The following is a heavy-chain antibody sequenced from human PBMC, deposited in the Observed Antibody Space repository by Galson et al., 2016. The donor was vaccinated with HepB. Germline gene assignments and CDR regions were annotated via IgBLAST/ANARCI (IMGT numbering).Heavy chain of an antibody. CDR1: GFTFINYR. J-gene: IGHJ6*02. Sequence: SLRLSCAVSGFTFINYRMNWVRQAPGKGLEWVSYISSGSSTKYYADSVKGRFTISRDNAKNSLYLQMNSLRDEDTAVYYCVRGHAMDVWGPGTTVTVSS. CDR2: ISSGSSTK. CDR3: VRGHAMDV. V-gene: IGHV3-48*02.